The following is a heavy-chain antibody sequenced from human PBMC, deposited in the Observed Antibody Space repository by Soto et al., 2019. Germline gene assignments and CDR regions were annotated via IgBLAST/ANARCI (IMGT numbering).Heavy chain of an antibody. J-gene: IGHJ4*02. V-gene: IGHV1-18*01. CDR2: ISAYNGNT. CDR3: ARIRKNCGGDCYALEY. D-gene: IGHD2-21*02. CDR1: GYTFTSYG. Sequence: ASVKVSCKASGYTFTSYGFSWVRQAPGQGLEWMGWISAYNGNTKYAQKLQGRVTMTTDTSTSTAYMELRSLEASDTAMYYCARIRKNCGGDCYALEYWGPGTLVTVSS.